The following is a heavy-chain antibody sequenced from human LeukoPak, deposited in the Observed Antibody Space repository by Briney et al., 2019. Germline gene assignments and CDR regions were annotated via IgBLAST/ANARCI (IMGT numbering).Heavy chain of an antibody. CDR1: GFTFRSYG. CDR2: ISYDGSNK. V-gene: IGHV3-30*18. Sequence: GSLRLSCAASGFTFRSYGMHWVRQAPGKGLEWVTLISYDGSNKYYADSVKGRYTISRDNSKNTLYLQMNSLRAEDTAVYYCAKTDYGDYAWAPDYWGQGTLVTVSS. J-gene: IGHJ4*02. D-gene: IGHD4-17*01. CDR3: AKTDYGDYAWAPDY.